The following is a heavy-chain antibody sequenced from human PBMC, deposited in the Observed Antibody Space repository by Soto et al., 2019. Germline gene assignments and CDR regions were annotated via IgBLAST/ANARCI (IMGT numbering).Heavy chain of an antibody. D-gene: IGHD2-21*02. CDR1: GGSISGYY. Sequence: PSETLSLTCTVSGGSISGYYWSWIRQPPGKGLEWIGYMYNTGSTVYNPSFKSRVTRSVDTSKNQISLKLNSVTAADTAVYFCARDLWGYCGTDCYPLDVWGQGTTVTVSS. CDR3: ARDLWGYCGTDCYPLDV. J-gene: IGHJ6*02. CDR2: MYNTGST. V-gene: IGHV4-59*01.